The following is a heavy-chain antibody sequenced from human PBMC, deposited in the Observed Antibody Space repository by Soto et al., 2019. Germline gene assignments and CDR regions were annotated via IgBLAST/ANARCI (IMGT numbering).Heavy chain of an antibody. V-gene: IGHV3-64*01. J-gene: IGHJ4*02. D-gene: IGHD6-19*01. CDR2: ISSTGGST. CDR3: ARDLYTDRVAVAVC. Sequence: EVQLVESGGGLVQPGGSLRLSCAASGFPFSSYTMHWVRQAPGKGLEYVSAISSTGGSTYYANSVKGRFTISRYNSKSTLFLQMGSLRAEDMAVYYCARDLYTDRVAVAVCWGQGTLVTVSS. CDR1: GFPFSSYT.